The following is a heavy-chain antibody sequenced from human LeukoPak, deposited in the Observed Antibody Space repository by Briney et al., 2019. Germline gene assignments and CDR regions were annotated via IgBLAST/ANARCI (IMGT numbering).Heavy chain of an antibody. V-gene: IGHV3-74*01. CDR2: INIAGTST. CDR1: GFTFDDYA. Sequence: GRSLRLSCAASGFTFDDYAMHWVRQAPGKGLVWVSRINIAGTSTNYADSVKGRFTISRDNAKNTLYLQMNSLRAEDTAVYYCARDSVGWFDPWGREPWSPSPQ. J-gene: IGHJ5*02. D-gene: IGHD5/OR15-5a*01. CDR3: ARDSVGWFDP.